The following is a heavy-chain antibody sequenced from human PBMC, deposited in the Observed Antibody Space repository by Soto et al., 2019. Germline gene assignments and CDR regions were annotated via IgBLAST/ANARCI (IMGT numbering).Heavy chain of an antibody. V-gene: IGHV4-4*02. CDR2: IFHSGGT. Sequence: QVQLQESGPGLVKPSGTLSLTCTVSGGSISTSAWWSWVRQPPGKGLAWIVEIFHSGGTNYNPSLKSRVTISVDESKNQCSLRLNSVTAADTAVYYCAGRTVAVYRSDSWGQGTLVTVSS. CDR1: GGSISTSAW. D-gene: IGHD6-19*01. J-gene: IGHJ4*02. CDR3: AGRTVAVYRSDS.